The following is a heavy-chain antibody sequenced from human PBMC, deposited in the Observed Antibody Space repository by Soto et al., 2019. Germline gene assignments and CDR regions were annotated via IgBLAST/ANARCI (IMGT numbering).Heavy chain of an antibody. D-gene: IGHD4-17*01. V-gene: IGHV4-59*01. J-gene: IGHJ4*02. CDR1: GVAMSSNY. Sequence: SETLSLTCTVSGVAMSSNYSTWIRQSPGKGLEWIGYIYYTGSTKYNPSLKSRVTISLDTSKNQFSLRLTSVTSADTAVYYCARGGSYGDFFDYWGQGAQVTVSS. CDR3: ARGGSYGDFFDY. CDR2: IYYTGST.